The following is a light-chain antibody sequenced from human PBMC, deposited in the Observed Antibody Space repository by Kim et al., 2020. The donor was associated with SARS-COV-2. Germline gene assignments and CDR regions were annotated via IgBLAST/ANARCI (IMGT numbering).Light chain of an antibody. CDR2: GVS. Sequence: LSPGERATLSCRASQSITNTYLAWYQHKPGQAPRVLIHGVSTRSTGIPDRFSATGSGTEFTLTISRLEPEDFAVYYCQHYGTSWTFGHGTKVDIK. CDR3: QHYGTSWT. J-gene: IGKJ1*01. V-gene: IGKV3-20*01. CDR1: QSITNTY.